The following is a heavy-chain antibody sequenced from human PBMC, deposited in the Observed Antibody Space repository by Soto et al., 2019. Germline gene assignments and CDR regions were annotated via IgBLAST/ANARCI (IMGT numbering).Heavy chain of an antibody. V-gene: IGHV3-23*01. CDR2: ISGSGDST. CDR3: AKQGLRLQLSNWFAP. CDR1: GFTFSNYA. D-gene: IGHD2-21*02. Sequence: EVQLLESGGGLVQPGGSLRLSCAASGFTFSNYAMTWVRQAPGKGLEWVSAISGSGDSTYYAGSVQGRFTISRDNSKNTLYLQMNSLRAADTAIYYCAKQGLRLQLSNWFAPWGQGTLVTVSS. J-gene: IGHJ5*02.